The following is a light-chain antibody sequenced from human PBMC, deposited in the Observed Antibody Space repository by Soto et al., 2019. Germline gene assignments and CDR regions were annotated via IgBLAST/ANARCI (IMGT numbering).Light chain of an antibody. CDR1: QSIRSW. CDR2: KAS. CDR3: QQYNSYSRT. V-gene: IGKV1-5*03. J-gene: IGKJ1*01. Sequence: DIQMTQSPSTLSASVGDRVTITCRASQSIRSWLAWYQQKPGKAPKLLIYKASSLESGVPSRFSGSGSGTEFTLTISSLQPYDFATYYCQQYNSYSRTFGQGTKVEIK.